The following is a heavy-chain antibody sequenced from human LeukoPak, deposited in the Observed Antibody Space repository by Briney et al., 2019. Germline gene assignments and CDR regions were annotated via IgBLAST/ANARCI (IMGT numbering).Heavy chain of an antibody. CDR1: GFTFSSYW. CDR2: IKQDGSEK. J-gene: IGHJ6*03. V-gene: IGHV3-7*01. CDR3: AREAGTKGYYYYYMDV. D-gene: IGHD6-19*01. Sequence: PGGSLRLSCAASGFTFSSYWMSWVRQAPGKGLEWVANIKQDGSEKYYVDSVKGRFTISRDNAKNSLYLQMNSLRAEDTAVFYCAREAGTKGYYYYYMDVWGKGTTVTVSS.